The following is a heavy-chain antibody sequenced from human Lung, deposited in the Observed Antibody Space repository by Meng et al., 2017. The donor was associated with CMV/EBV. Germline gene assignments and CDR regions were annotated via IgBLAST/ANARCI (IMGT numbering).Heavy chain of an antibody. D-gene: IGHD3-3*01. Sequence: SXTLSLXCTVSGGSVSTSSSYWRWIRQPPGKGLEWIGLIYNSGSTNDNPSLKSRVTISVDTSKNQFSLKLTSVTVADTAVYYCARGFYDFWSGFGAVDYWXQGTXVTVSS. J-gene: IGHJ4*02. CDR3: ARGFYDFWSGFGAVDY. CDR1: GGSVSTSSSY. CDR2: IYNSGST. V-gene: IGHV4-61*01.